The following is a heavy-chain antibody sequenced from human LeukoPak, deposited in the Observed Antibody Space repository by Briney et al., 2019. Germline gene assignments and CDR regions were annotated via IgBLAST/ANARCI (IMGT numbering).Heavy chain of an antibody. J-gene: IGHJ4*02. Sequence: GGSLRLSCAASGFTFSSYAMHWVRQAPGKGLEWVAVISYDGSNKYYADSVKGRFTISRDNSKNMLYLQMNSLRAEDTAVYYCARDRIGNYFDYWGQGTLVTVSS. D-gene: IGHD3-10*01. CDR1: GFTFSSYA. CDR2: ISYDGSNK. CDR3: ARDRIGNYFDY. V-gene: IGHV3-30-3*01.